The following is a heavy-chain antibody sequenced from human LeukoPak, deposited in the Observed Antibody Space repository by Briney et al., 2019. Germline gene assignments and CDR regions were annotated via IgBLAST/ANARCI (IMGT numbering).Heavy chain of an antibody. V-gene: IGHV3-23*01. CDR1: GFTYSNYA. CDR2: ISGKGDIT. D-gene: IGHD1-26*01. CDR3: AKDLLFSITYYGGVAY. Sequence: GGALRLSCAASGFTYSNYAMTWVRQAQGKGLEWVSGISGKGDITYYADSVKGRFTISRDNSKNTLFLQMNSLRAEDTAVYYCAKDLLFSITYYGGVAYWGQGTLVTVSS. J-gene: IGHJ4*02.